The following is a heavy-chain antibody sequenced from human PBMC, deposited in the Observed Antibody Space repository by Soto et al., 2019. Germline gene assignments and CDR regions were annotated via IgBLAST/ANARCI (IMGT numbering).Heavy chain of an antibody. J-gene: IGHJ4*02. Sequence: QVQLVQSGAEVKKPGASVKVSCKASGYTFTSYYMHWVRQAPGQGLEWMGIINPSGGSTNYAQKFQGRFPMTRDTSTSTVYMDLSSLRSEDTAVYYCARHLAAGDYWGQGTVVTVSS. V-gene: IGHV1-46*01. CDR2: INPSGGST. CDR1: GYTFTSYY. CDR3: ARHLAAGDY. D-gene: IGHD6-13*01.